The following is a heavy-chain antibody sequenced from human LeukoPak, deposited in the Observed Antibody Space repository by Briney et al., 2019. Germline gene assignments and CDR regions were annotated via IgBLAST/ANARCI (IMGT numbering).Heavy chain of an antibody. D-gene: IGHD1-14*01. CDR1: GFTFSSYA. Sequence: GGSLKLSCAASGFTFSSYAMSWVRQAPGKGPEWVSAISGSGGSTYYADSVKGRFTISRDNSKNTLYLQMNSLRAEDTAVYYCAAGSRNQPYYFDYWGQGTLVTVSS. J-gene: IGHJ4*02. CDR3: AAGSRNQPYYFDY. V-gene: IGHV3-23*01. CDR2: ISGSGGST.